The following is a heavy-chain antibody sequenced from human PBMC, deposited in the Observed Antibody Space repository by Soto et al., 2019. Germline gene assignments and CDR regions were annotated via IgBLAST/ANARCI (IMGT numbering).Heavy chain of an antibody. J-gene: IGHJ5*01. V-gene: IGHV3-23*01. CDR1: GFTFSSYA. CDR3: AMISLFQNWFDS. D-gene: IGHD3-10*01. CDR2: ISGSGGST. Sequence: GGSLRLSCAASGFTFSSYAMSWVRQAPGKGLEWVSAISGSGGSTYYADSVKGRFTISRDNAKNSLYLQMNSLRAEDTAVYYCAMISLFQNWFDSWGPGTLGTVSS.